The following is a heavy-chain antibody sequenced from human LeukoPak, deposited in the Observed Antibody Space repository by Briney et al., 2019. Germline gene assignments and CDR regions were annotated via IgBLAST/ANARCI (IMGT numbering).Heavy chain of an antibody. D-gene: IGHD2-2*01. Sequence: PSETLSLTCAVYGGSFSGYYWSWIRQPPGKGLEWIGEINHSGSTNYNPSLKSRVTISVDTSKNQFSLKLNSVTAADTAVYYCARAPHCSSTSCYSGYMDVWGKGTTVTVSS. CDR1: GGSFSGYY. J-gene: IGHJ6*03. CDR3: ARAPHCSSTSCYSGYMDV. V-gene: IGHV4-34*01. CDR2: INHSGST.